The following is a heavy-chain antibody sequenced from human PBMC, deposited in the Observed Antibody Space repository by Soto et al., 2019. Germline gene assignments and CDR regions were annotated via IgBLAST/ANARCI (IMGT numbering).Heavy chain of an antibody. V-gene: IGHV4-39*01. D-gene: IGHD4-4*01. CDR2: IYYSGST. Sequence: QLQLQESGPGLVKPTETLSLTCTVSGGSISSSSYYWGWIRQPPGKGLEWIGSIYYSGSTYYNPSLKIRVTISVVTSKNQFSLKLSSVTAADTAVHYCASQGKTTVTTSSYYYYYYGMDVWGQGTTVTVSS. CDR1: GGSISSSSYY. J-gene: IGHJ6*02. CDR3: ASQGKTTVTTSSYYYYYYGMDV.